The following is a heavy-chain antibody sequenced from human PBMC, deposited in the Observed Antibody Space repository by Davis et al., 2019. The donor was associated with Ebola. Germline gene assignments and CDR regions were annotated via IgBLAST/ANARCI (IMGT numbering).Heavy chain of an antibody. Sequence: PGGSLRLSCAASGFTFSSYWMSWVRQAPGKGLEWVANIKQDGSEKYYVDSVKGRFTISRDNAKNSLYLQMNSLRAEDTAVYYCASSYYDSSGYWYFDLWGRGTLVTVSS. J-gene: IGHJ2*01. CDR2: IKQDGSEK. D-gene: IGHD3-22*01. CDR3: ASSYYDSSGYWYFDL. V-gene: IGHV3-7*01. CDR1: GFTFSSYW.